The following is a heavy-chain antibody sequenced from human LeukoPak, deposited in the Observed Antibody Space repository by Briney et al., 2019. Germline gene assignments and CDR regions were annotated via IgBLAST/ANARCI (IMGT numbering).Heavy chain of an antibody. CDR1: GYTFTTYA. CDR2: INAGNGNT. CDR3: ARGSSGVVDY. D-gene: IGHD6-19*01. V-gene: IGHV1-3*03. Sequence: ASVKVSCKASGYTFTTYAIHWVRQAPGQRLEWMGWINAGNGNTKSSQEFQGRVTITRDTSASTAYMELSSLRSEDMAVYYCARGSSGVVDYWGQGTLVTVSS. J-gene: IGHJ4*02.